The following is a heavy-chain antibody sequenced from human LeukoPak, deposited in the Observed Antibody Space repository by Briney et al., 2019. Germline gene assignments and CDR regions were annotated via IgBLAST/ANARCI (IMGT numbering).Heavy chain of an antibody. J-gene: IGHJ4*02. Sequence: ASVKVSCKVSGYTSTSYYMHWVRQAPGQGLEWMGIINPSGGSTSYAQKFQGRVTMTRDTPTSTVYMELSSLRSEDTAVYYCARRLVPPYYFDYWGQGTLVTVSS. CDR2: INPSGGST. V-gene: IGHV1-46*01. CDR3: ARRLVPPYYFDY. D-gene: IGHD6-19*01. CDR1: GYTSTSYY.